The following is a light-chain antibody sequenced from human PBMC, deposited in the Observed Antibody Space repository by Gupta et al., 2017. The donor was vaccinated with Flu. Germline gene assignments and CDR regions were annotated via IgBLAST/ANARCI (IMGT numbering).Light chain of an antibody. CDR2: DVT. Sequence: VTISCTGTSNDVGGYDRVSWYKQRPGKAPKLILYDVTERPSGVPDRFSGSKSGNTASLTISGLQADDEADYYCSSHAGRGTWVFGTGTTVTVL. CDR1: SNDVGGYDR. V-gene: IGLV2-11*01. CDR3: SSHAGRGTWV. J-gene: IGLJ1*01.